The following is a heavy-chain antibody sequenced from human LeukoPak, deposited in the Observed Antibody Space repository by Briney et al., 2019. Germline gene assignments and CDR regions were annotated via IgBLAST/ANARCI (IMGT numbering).Heavy chain of an antibody. CDR3: ARRLRYFDWLSNHRPFDY. J-gene: IGHJ4*02. D-gene: IGHD3-9*01. V-gene: IGHV4-59*12. Sequence: PSETLSLTCTVSGGSISRYYWSWIRQPPGKGLEWIGYIYYSGSTNYNPSLKSRVTISVDTSKNQFSLKLSSVTAADTAVYYCARRLRYFDWLSNHRPFDYWGQGTLVTVSS. CDR2: IYYSGST. CDR1: GGSISRYY.